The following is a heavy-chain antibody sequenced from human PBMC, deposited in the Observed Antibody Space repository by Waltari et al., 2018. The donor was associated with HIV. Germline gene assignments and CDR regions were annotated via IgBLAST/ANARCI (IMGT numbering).Heavy chain of an antibody. Sequence: QLQLHESGPGLVKPSETLSLTCTVSGGSISSSSYYWGWIRQPPGKGLEWIGSIYYSGSTYYNPSLKSRVTIAVDTSKNQFSLKLSSGTAADTAVYYCARRDSGWYFYDYWGQGTLVTVSS. J-gene: IGHJ4*02. V-gene: IGHV4-39*01. D-gene: IGHD6-19*01. CDR2: IYYSGST. CDR1: GGSISSSSYY. CDR3: ARRDSGWYFYDY.